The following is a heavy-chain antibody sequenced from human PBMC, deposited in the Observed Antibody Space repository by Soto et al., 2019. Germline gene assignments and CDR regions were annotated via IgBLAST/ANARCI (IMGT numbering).Heavy chain of an antibody. Sequence: EVQLVESGGGLVKPGGSLRLSCAAFGFTFSTYSMNWVRQAPGKGLEWVSSITSSSSSSYIYYADSVKGRFTISRDNAKNSLYLQMNSLRAEDTAVYSCARDLQMATIRGGDYWGQGTLVTVSS. D-gene: IGHD5-12*01. V-gene: IGHV3-21*01. CDR3: ARDLQMATIRGGDY. CDR1: GFTFSTYS. J-gene: IGHJ4*02. CDR2: ITSSSSSSYI.